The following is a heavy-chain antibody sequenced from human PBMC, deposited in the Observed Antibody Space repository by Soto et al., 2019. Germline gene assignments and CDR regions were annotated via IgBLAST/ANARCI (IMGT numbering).Heavy chain of an antibody. J-gene: IGHJ4*02. CDR3: ARGPYYYDSSGAH. D-gene: IGHD3-22*01. V-gene: IGHV1-3*01. CDR1: GDTFTSYA. CDR2: INAGNGNT. Sequence: ASVKASCKASGDTFTSYAMHWVRQAPGQRLEWMGWINAGNGNTKYSQKFQGRVTITRDTSASTAYMELSSLRSEDTAVYYCARGPYYYDSSGAHWGQGTLVTVSS.